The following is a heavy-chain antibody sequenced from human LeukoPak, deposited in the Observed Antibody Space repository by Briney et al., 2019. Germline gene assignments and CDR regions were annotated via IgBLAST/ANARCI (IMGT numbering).Heavy chain of an antibody. CDR2: IYPGDSDT. CDR3: ARHPQMGNYYYYYMDV. D-gene: IGHD7-27*01. CDR1: GYSFTSYW. Sequence: PGESLKISCKGSGYSFTSYWIGCVRQMPGKGLEWMGIIYPGDSDTRYSPSFQGQVTISADKSISTAYLQWSSLKASDTAMYYCARHPQMGNYYYYYMDVWGKGTTVTVSS. J-gene: IGHJ6*03. V-gene: IGHV5-51*01.